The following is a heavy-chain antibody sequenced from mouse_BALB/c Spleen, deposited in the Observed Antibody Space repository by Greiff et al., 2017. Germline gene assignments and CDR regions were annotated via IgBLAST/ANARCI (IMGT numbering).Heavy chain of an antibody. CDR3: ARRTYYGTFDY. CDR1: GYTFSSYW. V-gene: IGHV1-9*01. J-gene: IGHJ2*01. Sequence: VQLQQSGAELMKPGASVKISCKATGYTFSSYWIEWVKQRPGHGLEWIGEILPGSGSTNYNEKFKGKATFTADTSSNTAYMQLSSLTSEDSAVYYCARRTYYGTFDYWGQGTTLTVSS. CDR2: ILPGSGST. D-gene: IGHD2-10*01.